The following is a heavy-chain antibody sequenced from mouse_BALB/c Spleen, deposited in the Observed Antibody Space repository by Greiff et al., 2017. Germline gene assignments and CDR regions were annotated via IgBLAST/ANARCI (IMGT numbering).Heavy chain of an antibody. V-gene: IGHV3-2*02. CDR1: GYSITSDYA. J-gene: IGHJ3*01. Sequence: EVQRVESGPGLVKPSQSLSLTCTVTGYSITSDYAWNWIRQFPGNKLEWMGYISYSGSTSYNPSLKSRISITRDTSKNQFFLQLNSVTTEDTATYYCARSYGSSYWFAYWGQGTLVTVSA. D-gene: IGHD1-1*01. CDR2: ISYSGST. CDR3: ARSYGSSYWFAY.